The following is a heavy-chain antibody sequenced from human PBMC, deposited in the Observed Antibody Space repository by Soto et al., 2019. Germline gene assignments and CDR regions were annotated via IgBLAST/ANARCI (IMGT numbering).Heavy chain of an antibody. V-gene: IGHV4-61*08. D-gene: IGHD3-3*01. CDR3: ARGHYDFWSAKNWFDP. CDR1: GGSISSGDYY. Sequence: SETLSLTCTVSGGSISSGDYYWSWIRQPPGKGLEWIGYIYYSGSTNYNPSLKSRVTISVDTSKNQFSLKLSSVTAADTAVYYCARGHYDFWSAKNWFDPWGQGTLVTVSS. CDR2: IYYSGST. J-gene: IGHJ5*02.